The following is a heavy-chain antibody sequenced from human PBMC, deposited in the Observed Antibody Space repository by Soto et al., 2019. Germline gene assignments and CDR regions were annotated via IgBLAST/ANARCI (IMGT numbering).Heavy chain of an antibody. CDR1: GFSLSTSGVG. J-gene: IGHJ4*02. CDR3: PELGYCSGGSSPLGCP. CDR2: IYWDDDK. Sequence: SGPTLVNPTQTLTLTCTFSGFSLSTSGVGVGWIRQPPGKALEWLALIYWDDDKRYSPSLKSRLTITKDTSKNQVVLTMTNMDPVDTATYLLPELGYCSGGSSPLGCPGGQGTLVTVSS. D-gene: IGHD2-15*01. V-gene: IGHV2-5*02.